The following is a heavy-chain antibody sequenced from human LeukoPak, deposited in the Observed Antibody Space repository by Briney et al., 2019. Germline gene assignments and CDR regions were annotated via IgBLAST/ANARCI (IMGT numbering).Heavy chain of an antibody. CDR1: SGSLSSYY. CDR2: IYSSGSI. D-gene: IGHD3-22*01. CDR3: ARGNYYDSYTYYPAFDI. J-gene: IGHJ3*02. V-gene: IGHV4-59*01. Sequence: SETLSLTCTVSSGSLSSYYWNWIRQPPGKGLEWIGYIYSSGSINYNPSLKSRVTISVDTSKNQFSLRLASATAADTAVYYCARGNYYDSYTYYPAFDIWGHGTMVTVSS.